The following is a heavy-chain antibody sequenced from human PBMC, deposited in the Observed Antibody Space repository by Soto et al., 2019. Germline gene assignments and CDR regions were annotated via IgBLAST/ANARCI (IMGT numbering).Heavy chain of an antibody. J-gene: IGHJ5*02. CDR1: SGSISSSNW. CDR3: ARERVDCSGGSCYFSAFDP. D-gene: IGHD2-15*01. CDR2: IYHSGST. Sequence: QVRLQESGPGLVKPAGTLSLTCAVSSGSISSSNWWSWVRQPPGKGLEWIAEIYHSGSTNYNPSLKSRVTRSVDKSKNQFSLKLSSVTAADTAMYYCARERVDCSGGSCYFSAFDPWGQGTLVTVSS. V-gene: IGHV4-4*02.